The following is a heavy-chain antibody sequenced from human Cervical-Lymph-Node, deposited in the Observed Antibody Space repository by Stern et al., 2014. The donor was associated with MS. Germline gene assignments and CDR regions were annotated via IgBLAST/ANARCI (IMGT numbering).Heavy chain of an antibody. CDR2: IVPVFDKA. Sequence: VQLGESGAEVKKPGSSVKVSCKASGDTFSRNAMSWVRQAPGQVLEWMGAIVPVFDKANYAQQFQGRVTITADESTRTAYMELRSLRSQDTAVYYCAQEHHGGNFVYWGQGTLVTVSS. CDR3: AQEHHGGNFVY. D-gene: IGHD4-23*01. V-gene: IGHV1-69*01. CDR1: GDTFSRNA. J-gene: IGHJ4*02.